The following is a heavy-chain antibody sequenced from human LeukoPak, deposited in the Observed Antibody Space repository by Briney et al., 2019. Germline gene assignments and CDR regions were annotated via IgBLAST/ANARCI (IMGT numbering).Heavy chain of an antibody. J-gene: IGHJ5*02. V-gene: IGHV4-61*02. CDR1: GGYISSGPFF. D-gene: IGHD3-10*01. Sequence: PSETLSLTCTVSGGYISSGPFFWSWVRQPAGKGLEWIGRVSPSGSTNYNPSLKSRVTISVDTSKNQFSLKLSSVTAADTAVYYCARQQLYYGSGSYRWWFDPWGQGTLVTVSS. CDR2: VSPSGST. CDR3: ARQQLYYGSGSYRWWFDP.